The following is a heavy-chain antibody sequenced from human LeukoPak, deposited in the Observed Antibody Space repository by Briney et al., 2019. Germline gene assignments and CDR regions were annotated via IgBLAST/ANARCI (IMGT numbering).Heavy chain of an antibody. D-gene: IGHD6-13*01. Sequence: SETLSLTCAVSGGSISSGDNSWSWIRQPPGKGLEWIGHTYHNGRTFYNPSLKSRVTIFVDPSKNQFSLNLRSVTAADTAVYYCARDGGISSWYVAFDIWGQGTMVTVSS. CDR2: TYHNGRT. V-gene: IGHV4-30-2*01. CDR1: GGSISSGDNS. J-gene: IGHJ3*02. CDR3: ARDGGISSWYVAFDI.